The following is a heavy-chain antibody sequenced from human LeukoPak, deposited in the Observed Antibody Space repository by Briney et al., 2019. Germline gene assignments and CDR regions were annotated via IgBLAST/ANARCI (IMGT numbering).Heavy chain of an antibody. Sequence: PSETLSHTCTVSGASINSGTYYWGWVRQPPGKGLEWIGYIYYSGSTNYNPSLKSRATISVDTSKNQFSLKLSSVTAADTAVYYCARDRSYLQCYDSSGCNWFDPWGQGTLVTVSS. CDR2: IYYSGST. CDR1: GASINSGTYY. CDR3: ARDRSYLQCYDSSGCNWFDP. J-gene: IGHJ5*02. V-gene: IGHV4-61*01. D-gene: IGHD3-22*01.